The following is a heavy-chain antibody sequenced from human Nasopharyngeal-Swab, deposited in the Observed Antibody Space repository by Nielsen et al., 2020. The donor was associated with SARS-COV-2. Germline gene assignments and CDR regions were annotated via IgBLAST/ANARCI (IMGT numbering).Heavy chain of an antibody. V-gene: IGHV3-11*01. J-gene: IGHJ5*02. Sequence: WIRQPPGKGLEWVSHISSAGTTIYYADSVKGQFTISRDNAENSLYLQMSSLRADDTGIYYCARGLWYGPNWFDPWGRGTLVTVSS. D-gene: IGHD3-10*01. CDR2: ISSAGTTI. CDR3: ARGLWYGPNWFDP.